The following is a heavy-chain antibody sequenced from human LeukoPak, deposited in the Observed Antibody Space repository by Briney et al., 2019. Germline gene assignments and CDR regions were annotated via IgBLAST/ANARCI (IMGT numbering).Heavy chain of an antibody. J-gene: IGHJ4*02. CDR3: ARHVWLQPFDY. Sequence: RPSETLSLTCTVSGASISSYYWSWIRQPPGKGLEWIGYIYYSGSTNYNPSLKSRVTISVDMSKNQFSLKLSSVTAADTAVYYCARHVWLQPFDYWGQGTLVTVSS. CDR1: GASISSYY. V-gene: IGHV4-59*08. D-gene: IGHD3-9*01. CDR2: IYYSGST.